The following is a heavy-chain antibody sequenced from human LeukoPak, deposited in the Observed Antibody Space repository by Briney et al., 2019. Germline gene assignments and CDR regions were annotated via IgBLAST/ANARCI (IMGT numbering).Heavy chain of an antibody. V-gene: IGHV1-69*04. CDR3: ARVRVAAAGPFDY. J-gene: IGHJ4*02. CDR2: IIPILGIA. CDR1: GGTFSSYA. D-gene: IGHD6-13*01. Sequence: SVKVSCKASGGTFSSYAISWVRQAPGQGLEWMGRIIPILGIANYAQKFQGRVTITADKSTSTAYMELSSLRSEDTAVYYCARVRVAAAGPFDYWGQRTLATVSS.